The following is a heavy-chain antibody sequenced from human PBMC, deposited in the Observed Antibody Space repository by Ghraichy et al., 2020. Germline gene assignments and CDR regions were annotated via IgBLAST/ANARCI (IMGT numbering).Heavy chain of an antibody. V-gene: IGHV3-7*01. Sequence: GGSLRLSCAASGFTFSSYWMSWVRQAPGKGLEWVANIKQDGSEKYYVDSVKGRFTISRDNAKNSLYLQMNSLRAEDTAVYYCARDLLSIVVVPAAPTRTAYYYYMDVWGKGTTVTVSS. CDR2: IKQDGSEK. D-gene: IGHD2-2*01. J-gene: IGHJ6*03. CDR3: ARDLLSIVVVPAAPTRTAYYYYMDV. CDR1: GFTFSSYW.